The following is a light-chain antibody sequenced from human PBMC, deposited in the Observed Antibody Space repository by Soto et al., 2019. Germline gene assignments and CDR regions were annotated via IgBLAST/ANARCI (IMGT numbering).Light chain of an antibody. V-gene: IGKV1-39*01. CDR3: QQTYSTPYT. CDR1: QSISSY. CDR2: AAS. Sequence: DIQMTQSPSSLSASVGDRVTITCRASQSISSYLNWYQQKPGKAPNLLIYAASSLQSGVPSRFSGSGSVTYFALTISSLQPEDFATYYCQQTYSTPYTFGPGTKVEIK. J-gene: IGKJ3*01.